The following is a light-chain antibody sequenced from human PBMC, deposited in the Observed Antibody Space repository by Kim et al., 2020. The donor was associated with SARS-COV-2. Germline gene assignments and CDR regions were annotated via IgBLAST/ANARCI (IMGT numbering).Light chain of an antibody. Sequence: QRVTISCTGSSSNIGAGYDVHWYQQLPGTAPKPLIYGNSTRPSGVPDRFSGSKSGTSASLALTVLQAEDEADYYCQSYDSSLSGSVFGGGTQLTVL. V-gene: IGLV1-40*01. CDR2: GNS. CDR1: SSNIGAGYD. J-gene: IGLJ7*01. CDR3: QSYDSSLSGSV.